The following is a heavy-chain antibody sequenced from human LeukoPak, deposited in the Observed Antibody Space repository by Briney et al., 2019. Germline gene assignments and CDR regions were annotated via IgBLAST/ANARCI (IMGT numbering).Heavy chain of an antibody. CDR1: GGSVGTSFYY. V-gene: IGHV4-34*01. CDR2: INHSGST. D-gene: IGHD3-10*01. Sequence: PSETLSLTCSVSGGSVGTSFYYWSWLRQPPGKGLEWIGEINHSGSTNYNPSLKSRVTISVDTSKNQFSLKLSSVTAAGTAVYYCARLRRYYGSGSYQIIAYRYYYMDVWGKGTTVTISS. CDR3: ARLRRYYGSGSYQIIAYRYYYMDV. J-gene: IGHJ6*03.